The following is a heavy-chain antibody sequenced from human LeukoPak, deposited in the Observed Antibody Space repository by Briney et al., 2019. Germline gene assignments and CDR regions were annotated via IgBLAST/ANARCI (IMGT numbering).Heavy chain of an antibody. CDR2: IHHSGST. CDR3: ARGTTYWYFDL. J-gene: IGHJ2*01. V-gene: IGHV4-38-2*02. Sequence: SETLSLTCTVSGYSISSGYYWVWIRQPPGKGLEWIAGIHHSGSTYYNPSLKNRVAMSVDTSKNQLSLTLSSVTAADTAVYYCARGTTYWYFDLWGRGTLVTVSS. D-gene: IGHD1-1*01. CDR1: GYSISSGYY.